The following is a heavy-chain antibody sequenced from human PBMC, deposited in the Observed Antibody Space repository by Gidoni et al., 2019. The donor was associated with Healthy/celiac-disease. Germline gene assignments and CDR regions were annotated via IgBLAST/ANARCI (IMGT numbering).Heavy chain of an antibody. Sequence: QVQLVQSGAEVKKPGASVKVSCKASGYTFTSYDINWVRQATGQGLEWMGWMNPNSGNTGYAQKFQGRVTMTRNTSISTAYMELSSLRSEDTAVYYCAGTRDYGDYVDGWFDPWGQGTLVTVSS. CDR2: MNPNSGNT. V-gene: IGHV1-8*01. D-gene: IGHD4-17*01. CDR1: GYTFTSYD. J-gene: IGHJ5*02. CDR3: AGTRDYGDYVDGWFDP.